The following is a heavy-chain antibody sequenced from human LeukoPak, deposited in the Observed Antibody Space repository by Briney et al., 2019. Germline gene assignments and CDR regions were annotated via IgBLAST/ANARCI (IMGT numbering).Heavy chain of an antibody. CDR3: AITYYDYVWGSYRPYYFDY. V-gene: IGHV4-34*01. Sequence: SETLSLTCAVYGGSFSGYHWSWIRQPPGKGLEWIGEINHSGSTNYNPSLKSRVTISVDTSKNQFSLKLSSVTAADTAVYYCAITYYDYVWGSYRPYYFDYWGQGTLVTVSS. J-gene: IGHJ4*02. D-gene: IGHD3-16*02. CDR2: INHSGST. CDR1: GGSFSGYH.